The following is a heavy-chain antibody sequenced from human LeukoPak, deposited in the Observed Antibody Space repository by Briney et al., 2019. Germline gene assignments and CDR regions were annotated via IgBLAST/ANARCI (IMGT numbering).Heavy chain of an antibody. CDR3: AKRPSDYGDYVTYFDY. D-gene: IGHD4-17*01. CDR1: GFSFISYG. V-gene: IGHV3-30*18. Sequence: GGSLRLSCAASGFSFISYGMHWVRQAPGKGLEWVGVISDDGRNKKYADSVKGRFAISRDNSKDTLYLQMNSLRDEDTAVYYCAKRPSDYGDYVTYFDYWGQGTLVTVSS. J-gene: IGHJ4*02. CDR2: ISDDGRNK.